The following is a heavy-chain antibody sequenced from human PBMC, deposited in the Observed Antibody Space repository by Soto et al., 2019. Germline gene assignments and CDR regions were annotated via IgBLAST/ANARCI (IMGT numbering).Heavy chain of an antibody. J-gene: IGHJ6*02. CDR2: IIPIFGTA. D-gene: IGHD3-9*01. CDR1: GGTFSSYA. CDR3: ARRGGSYYDILTGYYQYYYGMDV. Sequence: VMVSCNASGGTFSSYAISWVRQSPGQGLEWMGGIIPIFGTANYAQKFQGRVTITADESTSTAYMELSSLRSEDTAVYYCARRGGSYYDILTGYYQYYYGMDVWGQGTTVTVSS. V-gene: IGHV1-69*13.